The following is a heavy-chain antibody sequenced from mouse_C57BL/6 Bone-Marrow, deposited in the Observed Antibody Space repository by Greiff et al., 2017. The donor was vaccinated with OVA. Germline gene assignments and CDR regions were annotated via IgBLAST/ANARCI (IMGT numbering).Heavy chain of an antibody. CDR3: ARWYYGRDY. V-gene: IGHV1-26*01. J-gene: IGHJ2*01. Sequence: EVQLQQSGPELVKPGASVKISCKASGYTFTDYYMNWVKQSHGKSLEWIGDINPNNGGTSYNQKFKGKATLTVDKSSSTAYMELRSLTSEDSAVYYCARWYYGRDYWGQGTTLTVSS. D-gene: IGHD1-1*01. CDR1: GYTFTDYY. CDR2: INPNNGGT.